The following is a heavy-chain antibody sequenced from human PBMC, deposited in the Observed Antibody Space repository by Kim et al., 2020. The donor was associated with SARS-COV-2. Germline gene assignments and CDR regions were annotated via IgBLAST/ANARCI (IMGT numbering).Heavy chain of an antibody. CDR3: AREAVAGSFDY. CDR1: GYTFTTFA. Sequence: ASVKVSCRASGYTFTTFALYWVGRAPGQRLEWMGWVNGGNGNTRYSQKFQGRVSITRDTSATTAYLELSGLISEDTAVYYCAREAVAGSFDYWGQGTLVTVSS. D-gene: IGHD6-19*01. J-gene: IGHJ4*02. V-gene: IGHV1-3*01. CDR2: VNGGNGNT.